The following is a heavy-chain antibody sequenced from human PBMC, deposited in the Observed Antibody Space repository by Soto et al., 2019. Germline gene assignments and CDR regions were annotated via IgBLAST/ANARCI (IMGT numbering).Heavy chain of an antibody. CDR2: IYSGGRN. V-gene: IGHV4-4*07. J-gene: IGHJ4*02. Sequence: SETLSLTCTVSGGSISSFYWSWIRQPAGKGLEWIGRIYSGGRNSYNPSLKSRVTMSVDTSKNQFSLRLSSVTAADTAMYYCARGSSRWEYWGQGALVTVST. CDR3: ARGSSRWEY. CDR1: GGSISSFY. D-gene: IGHD6-13*01.